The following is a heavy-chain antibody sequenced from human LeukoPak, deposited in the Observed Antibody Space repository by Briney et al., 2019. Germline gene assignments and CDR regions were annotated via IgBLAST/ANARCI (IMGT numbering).Heavy chain of an antibody. CDR1: GYIFTGYY. CDR2: INPNSGDT. Sequence: ASVKVSCKASGYIFTGYYMHWVRQAPGQGLEWMGWINPNSGDTNYAQKFQGRVTMTRDTSISTAYMDLSRLRSDDTAVYYCARVRYRLAETYIDCWGQGTLVTVSS. D-gene: IGHD3-16*01. J-gene: IGHJ4*02. CDR3: ARVRYRLAETYIDC. V-gene: IGHV1-2*02.